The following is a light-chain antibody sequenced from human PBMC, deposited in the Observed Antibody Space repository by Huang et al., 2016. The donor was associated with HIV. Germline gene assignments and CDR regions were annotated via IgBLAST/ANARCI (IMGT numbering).Light chain of an antibody. CDR3: QHYNNWPPWT. V-gene: IGKV3D-15*01. CDR1: AGVSNN. Sequence: IVMTQSPVTLSVSPGERATLSCRASAGVSNNVAWYQQRPGQTPRLLIHGASTRHTGVPAKFSGRGSGTEFTRTITNLQPEDSAVYYCQHYNNWPPWTFGPGTQVEI. J-gene: IGKJ1*01. CDR2: GAS.